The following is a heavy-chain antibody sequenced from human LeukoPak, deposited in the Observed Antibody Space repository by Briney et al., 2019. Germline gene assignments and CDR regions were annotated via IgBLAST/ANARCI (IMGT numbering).Heavy chain of an antibody. V-gene: IGHV3-7*02. Sequence: GGSLRLSCAASGFTFSSYWMSWVRQAQGKGLEWVANIKQDGSEKYYVDSVKGRFTISRDNAKNSLYLQMNSLRAEDTAVYYCARLGLLLWFGESQTYNWFDPWGQGTLVTVSS. CDR2: IKQDGSEK. D-gene: IGHD3-10*01. CDR1: GFTFSSYW. J-gene: IGHJ5*02. CDR3: ARLGLLLWFGESQTYNWFDP.